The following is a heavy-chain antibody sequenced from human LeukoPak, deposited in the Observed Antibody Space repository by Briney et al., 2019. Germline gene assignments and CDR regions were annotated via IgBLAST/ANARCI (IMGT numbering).Heavy chain of an antibody. CDR2: INHSGST. Sequence: SETLSLTCAVYGGSFSGYYWSWIRQPPGKGLEWIGEINHSGSTNYNPSLKSRVTISVDTSKNRFSLKLSSVTAADTAVYYCARATYYYGSGSYKTHSYFDYWGQGTLVTVSS. J-gene: IGHJ4*02. D-gene: IGHD3-10*01. CDR1: GGSFSGYY. V-gene: IGHV4-34*01. CDR3: ARATYYYGSGSYKTHSYFDY.